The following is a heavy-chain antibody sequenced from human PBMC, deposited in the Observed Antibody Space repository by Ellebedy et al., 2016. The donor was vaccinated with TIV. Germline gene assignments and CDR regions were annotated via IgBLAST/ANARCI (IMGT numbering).Heavy chain of an antibody. CDR3: ARGAITIFGEGWFDP. D-gene: IGHD3-3*01. Sequence: ASVKVSCKASGYTFTSYGISWVRQAPGQGLEWMGWINTNTGNPTYAQGFTGRFVFSLDTSVSTAYLQISSLKAEDTAVYYCARGAITIFGEGWFDPWGQGTLVTVSS. V-gene: IGHV7-4-1*02. CDR2: INTNTGNP. CDR1: GYTFTSYG. J-gene: IGHJ5*02.